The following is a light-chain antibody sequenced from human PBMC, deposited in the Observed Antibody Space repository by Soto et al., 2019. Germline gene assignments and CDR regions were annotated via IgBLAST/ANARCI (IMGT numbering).Light chain of an antibody. J-gene: IGLJ1*01. V-gene: IGLV2-14*01. Sequence: QSVLTQPASVSGSRGQSITISCTGTSSDVGGYNYVSWYQQHPGKAPKLMIYDVRNRPSGVSNRFSGSKSVNTASLTISGLQAEDEADYYCRSYTTISTYVFGTGTKVTVL. CDR3: RSYTTISTYV. CDR1: SSDVGGYNY. CDR2: DVR.